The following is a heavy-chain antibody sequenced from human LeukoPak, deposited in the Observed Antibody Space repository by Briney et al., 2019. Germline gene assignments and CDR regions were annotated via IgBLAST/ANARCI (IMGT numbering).Heavy chain of an antibody. CDR3: AKRRGYSGYETPFFDY. J-gene: IGHJ4*02. CDR2: ISGSGGST. Sequence: GGPLRLSCTASGFTFGDYATSWVRQAPGKGLEWVSAISGSGGSTYYADSVKGRFTISRDNSKNTLYLQMNSLRAEDTAVYYCAKRRGYSGYETPFFDYWGQGTLVTVSS. CDR1: GFTFGDYA. V-gene: IGHV3-23*01. D-gene: IGHD5-12*01.